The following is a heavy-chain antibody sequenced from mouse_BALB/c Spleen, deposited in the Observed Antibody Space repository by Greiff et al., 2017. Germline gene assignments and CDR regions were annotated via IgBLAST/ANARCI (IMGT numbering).Heavy chain of an antibody. CDR3: ARGGGYYYAMDY. V-gene: IGHV1-18*01. CDR1: GYTFTDYN. J-gene: IGHJ4*01. CDR2: INPNNGGT. Sequence: DVKLQESGPELVKPGASVKIPCKASGYTFTDYNMDWVKQSHGKSLEWIGDINPNNGGTNYNQKFKGKATLTVDKSSSTAYMELRSLTSEDTAVYYCARGGGYYYAMDYWGQGTSVTVSS.